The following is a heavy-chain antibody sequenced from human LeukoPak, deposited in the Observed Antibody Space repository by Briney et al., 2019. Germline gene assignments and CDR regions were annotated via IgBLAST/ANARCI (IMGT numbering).Heavy chain of an antibody. CDR1: GGSISSYY. V-gene: IGHV4-59*04. CDR3: ARLAGPRNFINY. J-gene: IGHJ4*02. Sequence: PSETLSLTCTVSGGSISSYYWSWIRQSPGKGLEWIGTIFYSGSTYYNPSLKSRVAISVDTSKNHFSLKLSSVTAADTAVYYCARLAGPRNFINYWGQGTLVTVSS. CDR2: IFYSGST. D-gene: IGHD6-19*01.